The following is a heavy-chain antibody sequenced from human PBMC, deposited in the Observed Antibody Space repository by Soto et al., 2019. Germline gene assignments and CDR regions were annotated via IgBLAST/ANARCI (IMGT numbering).Heavy chain of an antibody. CDR2: IIPIFGTP. CDR3: AAPRTDGYKVPDPSTYYYYGLDV. V-gene: IGHV1-69*06. Sequence: ASVKVSCKASGGSFSTYAISWVRQAPGQGLEWMGGIIPIFGTPNYAQKFQGRATITADRSTSTAYLELNSLRSEDTAVYYCAAPRTDGYKVPDPSTYYYYGLDVWGQGTTVTVS. D-gene: IGHD5-12*01. J-gene: IGHJ6*02. CDR1: GGSFSTYA.